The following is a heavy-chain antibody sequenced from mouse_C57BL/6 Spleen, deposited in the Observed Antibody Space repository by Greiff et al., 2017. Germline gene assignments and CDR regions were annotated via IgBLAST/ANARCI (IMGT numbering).Heavy chain of an antibody. CDR1: GYTFTSYW. CDR2: IYPGSGNT. V-gene: IGHV1-66*01. Sequence: QVQLQQPGTELVKPGASVKLSCTASGYTFTSYWMHWVKQRPGQGLEWIGWIYPGSGNTKYNEKFKGKATLTADTSSSTAYMQLSSLTSEDSAVXYSARLVDYWGQGTTLTVSS. CDR3: ARLVDY. J-gene: IGHJ2*01.